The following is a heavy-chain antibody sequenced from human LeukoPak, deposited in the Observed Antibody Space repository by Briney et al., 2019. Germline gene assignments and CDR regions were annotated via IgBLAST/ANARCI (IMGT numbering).Heavy chain of an antibody. CDR2: INPNSGGT. J-gene: IGHJ4*02. D-gene: IGHD1-26*01. CDR3: ARDRKRGNPIVGATYTDY. CDR1: GYTFTGYY. Sequence: ASVKVSCKASGYTFTGYYMYWVRQAPGQGLEWMGWINPNSGGTNYAQKFQGRVTMTRDTSISTAYMELSRLRSDDTAVYYCARDRKRGNPIVGATYTDYWGQGTLVTVSS. V-gene: IGHV1-2*02.